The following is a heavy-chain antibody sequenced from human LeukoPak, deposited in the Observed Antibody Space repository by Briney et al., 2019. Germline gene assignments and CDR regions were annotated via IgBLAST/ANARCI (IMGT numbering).Heavy chain of an antibody. V-gene: IGHV3-21*06. CDR1: GFTFSSYS. D-gene: IGHD3-10*01. CDR2: ISSSSSYI. Sequence: GGSLRLSCAASGFTFSSYSMNWVRQAPGKGLEWVSSISSSSSYIYYADSVKGRFTISRDNAKNLLYLQMNNLRDEDTAVYFCARGVRGRTWFWGWLDPWGQGSLVTVSS. J-gene: IGHJ5*02. CDR3: ARGVRGRTWFWGWLDP.